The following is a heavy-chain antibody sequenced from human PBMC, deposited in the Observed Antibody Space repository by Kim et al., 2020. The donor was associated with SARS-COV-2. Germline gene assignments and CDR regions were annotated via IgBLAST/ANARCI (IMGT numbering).Heavy chain of an antibody. CDR3: ARWYGDHYYYYGMDV. Sequence: SETLSLTCTVSGGSISSSSYYWGWIRQPPGKGLEWIGSIHYSGSTYYNPSLKSRVTISADTSKNQFSLKLSSVTAADTAVYYCARWYGDHYYYYGMDVWG. D-gene: IGHD4-17*01. CDR1: GGSISSSSYY. V-gene: IGHV4-39*01. J-gene: IGHJ6*01. CDR2: IHYSGST.